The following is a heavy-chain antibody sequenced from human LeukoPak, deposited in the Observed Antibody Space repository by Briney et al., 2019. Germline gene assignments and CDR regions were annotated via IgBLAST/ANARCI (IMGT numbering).Heavy chain of an antibody. D-gene: IGHD2-15*01. Sequence: GGSLRLSCTASGFTFSTYAMSWVRQAPGKGLEGVSAISDSGGGTSYADSVRGRFTISRDNSRNTLYLQMNSLRADDTAIYYCAKVRGRVVAPDFGYYFDYWGQGALVTVSS. CDR1: GFTFSTYA. CDR3: AKVRGRVVAPDFGYYFDY. CDR2: ISDSGGGT. J-gene: IGHJ4*02. V-gene: IGHV3-23*01.